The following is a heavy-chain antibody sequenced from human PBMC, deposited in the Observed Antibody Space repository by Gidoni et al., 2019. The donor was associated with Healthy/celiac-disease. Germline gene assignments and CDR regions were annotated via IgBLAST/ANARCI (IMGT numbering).Heavy chain of an antibody. CDR2: ISGSGGST. J-gene: IGHJ4*02. Sequence: EVQLLESGGGLVQPGGSLRLSCAASGFTFSSYAMSWVRQAPGKGLEWVSAISGSGGSTYYADSVKGRFTISRDNSKNTLYLQMNSLRAEDTAVYHCAKVSRITIFGAYYFDYWGQGTLVTVSS. V-gene: IGHV3-23*01. CDR1: GFTFSSYA. CDR3: AKVSRITIFGAYYFDY. D-gene: IGHD3-3*01.